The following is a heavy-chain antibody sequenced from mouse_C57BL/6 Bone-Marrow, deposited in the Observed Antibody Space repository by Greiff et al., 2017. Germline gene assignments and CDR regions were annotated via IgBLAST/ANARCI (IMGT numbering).Heavy chain of an antibody. CDR3: ARLLRYPDY. CDR2: INPGSGGT. D-gene: IGHD1-1*01. Sequence: QVQLQQSGAELVRPGTSVKVSCEASGYAFTNYLIEWVKQRPGQGLEWIGVINPGSGGTNYNEKFKGKATLTADKSSSTAYMQLSSLTSEDSAVYFCARLLRYPDYWGQGTTLTVSS. J-gene: IGHJ2*01. CDR1: GYAFTNYL. V-gene: IGHV1-54*01.